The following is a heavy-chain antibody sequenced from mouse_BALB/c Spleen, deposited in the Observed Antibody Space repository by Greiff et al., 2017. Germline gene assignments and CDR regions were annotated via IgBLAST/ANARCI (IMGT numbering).Heavy chain of an antibody. CDR2: INSNGGST. J-gene: IGHJ4*01. CDR1: GFTFSSYG. D-gene: IGHD2-1*01. V-gene: IGHV5-6-3*01. Sequence: EVHLVESGGGLVQPGGSLKLSCAASGFTFSSYGMSWVRKTPDKRLELVATINSNGGSTYYPDSVKGRFTISRDNAKNTLYLQMSSLKSEDTAMYYCARGGLLWAMDYWGQGTSVTVSS. CDR3: ARGGLLWAMDY.